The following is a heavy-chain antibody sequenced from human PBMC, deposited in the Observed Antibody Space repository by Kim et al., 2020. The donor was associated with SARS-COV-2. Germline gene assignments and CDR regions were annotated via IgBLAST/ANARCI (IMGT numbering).Heavy chain of an antibody. D-gene: IGHD3-10*01. Sequence: SETLSLTCAVYGGSFSGYYWSWIRQPPGKGLEWIGEINHSGSTNYNPSLKSRVTISVDTSKNQFSLKLSSVTAADTAVYYCARSLLLWFGPRANWFDPWGQGTLVTVSS. CDR3: ARSLLLWFGPRANWFDP. V-gene: IGHV4-34*01. CDR2: INHSGST. J-gene: IGHJ5*02. CDR1: GGSFSGYY.